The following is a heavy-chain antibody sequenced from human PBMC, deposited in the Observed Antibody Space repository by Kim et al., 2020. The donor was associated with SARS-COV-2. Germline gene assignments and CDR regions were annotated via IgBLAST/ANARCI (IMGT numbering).Heavy chain of an antibody. D-gene: IGHD3-10*01. Sequence: GGSLRLSCAASEFTVSSYWMDWVRQAPGKGLEWVANIRQDGSGIYYVDAVRGRFTICRDNARHSLFLRMKGQRAEDTAFYYCARAGAPWAFDIWGQGTLVTVSS. CDR3: ARAGAPWAFDI. CDR2: IRQDGSGI. V-gene: IGHV3-7*05. CDR1: EFTVSSYW. J-gene: IGHJ3*02.